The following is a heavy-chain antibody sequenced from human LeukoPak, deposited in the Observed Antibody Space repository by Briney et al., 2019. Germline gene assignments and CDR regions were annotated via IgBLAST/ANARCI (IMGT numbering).Heavy chain of an antibody. Sequence: PGGSLRLSCAASGFTVSSNYMSWVRQAPGKGLEWVSVIYSGGSTYYADSVKGRFTISRDNSKNTLYLQMNSLRAEDTAVYYCARVYRGDIYGDYGFDYWGQGTLVTVSS. V-gene: IGHV3-53*01. CDR1: GFTVSSNY. D-gene: IGHD4-17*01. CDR3: ARVYRGDIYGDYGFDY. J-gene: IGHJ4*02. CDR2: IYSGGST.